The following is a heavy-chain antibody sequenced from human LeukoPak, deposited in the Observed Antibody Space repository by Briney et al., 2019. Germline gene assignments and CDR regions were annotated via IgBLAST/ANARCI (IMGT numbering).Heavy chain of an antibody. CDR1: GGSIINYY. CDR3: ARGDNFYDSSGYFDN. D-gene: IGHD3-22*01. V-gene: IGHV4-59*01. CDR2: IYYSGST. Sequence: SETLSLTCTVSGGSIINYYWSWIRQPPGKGLEWIGYIYYSGSTNYNPSLKRGVTVSVDRSKNNFSLKMSSVTAAYTAVYYCARGDNFYDSSGYFDNWGQGTLVTVSS. J-gene: IGHJ4*02.